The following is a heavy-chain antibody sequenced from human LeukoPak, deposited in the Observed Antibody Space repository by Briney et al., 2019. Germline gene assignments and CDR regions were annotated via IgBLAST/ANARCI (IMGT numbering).Heavy chain of an antibody. D-gene: IGHD4-17*01. J-gene: IGHJ6*02. CDR1: GFTFSSYG. CDR3: AGDYGEYYYGMDV. V-gene: IGHV3-33*01. CDR2: IWYDGSNK. Sequence: GRSPRLSCAASGFTFSSYGMHWVRQAPGKGLEWVAVIWYDGSNKCYADPVKGRFTISRDNSTNPLYLQMNSLRAEDTAVYYCAGDYGEYYYGMDVWGQGTTVTVSS.